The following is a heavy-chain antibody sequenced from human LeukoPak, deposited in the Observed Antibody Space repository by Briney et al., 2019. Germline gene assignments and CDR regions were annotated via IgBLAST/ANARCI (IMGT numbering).Heavy chain of an antibody. Sequence: SKTLSLTCTVSGGSISSSSYYWGWIRQPPGKGLEWIGSIYYSGSTYYNPSLKSRVTISVDTSKNQFSLKLSSVTAADTAVYYCARAHNWNDVWGQGTLVTVSS. J-gene: IGHJ5*02. CDR2: IYYSGST. CDR3: ARAHNWNDV. V-gene: IGHV4-39*07. CDR1: GGSISSSSYY.